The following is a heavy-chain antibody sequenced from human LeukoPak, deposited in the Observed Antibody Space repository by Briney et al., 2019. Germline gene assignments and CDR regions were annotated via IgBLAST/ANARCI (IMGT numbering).Heavy chain of an antibody. CDR1: GFTFSSYC. J-gene: IGHJ6*03. Sequence: QPGGSLRLSCAASGFTFSSYCMHWVRQAPGKGLVWVSRINSDGSSTSYADSVKGRFTISRDNAKNTLYLQMNSLRAEDTAVYYCARAGGTGGLLWFGELLSDYYMDVWGKGTTVTVSS. V-gene: IGHV3-74*01. CDR3: ARAGGTGGLLWFGELLSDYYMDV. CDR2: INSDGSST. D-gene: IGHD3-10*01.